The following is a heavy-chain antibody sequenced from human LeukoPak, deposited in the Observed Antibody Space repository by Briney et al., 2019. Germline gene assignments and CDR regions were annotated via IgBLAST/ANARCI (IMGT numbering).Heavy chain of an antibody. V-gene: IGHV3-30*03. CDR3: ARKVLRYCSSTSCYFGPDAFDI. Sequence: PGGSLRLSCAASGFTFSNYGMHWVRQAPGKGLEWVAVVSYDVYTKYYADSVKGRFTISRDNSKNTLFLEMNSLRAEDTAVYYCARKVLRYCSSTSCYFGPDAFDIWGQGTMVTVSS. D-gene: IGHD2-2*01. CDR2: VSYDVYTK. CDR1: GFTFSNYG. J-gene: IGHJ3*02.